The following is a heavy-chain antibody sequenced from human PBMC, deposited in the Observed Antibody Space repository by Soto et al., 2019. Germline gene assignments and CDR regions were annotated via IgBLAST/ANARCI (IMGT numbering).Heavy chain of an antibody. CDR1: GFTFSTYA. CDR3: VKDPSIMITFGGPSPPPAY. CDR2: VSASGLNT. D-gene: IGHD3-16*01. V-gene: IGHV3-23*01. J-gene: IGHJ4*02. Sequence: PGGSLRLSCAASGFTFSTYAMAWVRQAPGKGLEWVSGVSASGLNTDYADPVKGRFYISRDNSKNTVSLHMNSLRAEDTAVYYCVKDPSIMITFGGPSPPPAYWGQGTLVTVSS.